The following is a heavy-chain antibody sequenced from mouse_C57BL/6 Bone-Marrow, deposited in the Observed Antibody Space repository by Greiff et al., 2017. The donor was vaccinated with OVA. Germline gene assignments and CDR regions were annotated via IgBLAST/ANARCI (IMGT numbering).Heavy chain of an antibody. D-gene: IGHD2-12*01. CDR2: ISNGGGST. CDR1: GFTFSDYY. J-gene: IGHJ4*01. V-gene: IGHV5-12*01. CDR3: ARPILYYYAMDY. Sequence: DVKLVESGGGLVQPGGSLKLSCAASGFTFSDYYMYWVRQTPEKRLEWVAYISNGGGSTYYPDTVKGRFTISRDNAKNTLYLQMSRLKSEDTAMYYCARPILYYYAMDYWGQGTSVTVSS.